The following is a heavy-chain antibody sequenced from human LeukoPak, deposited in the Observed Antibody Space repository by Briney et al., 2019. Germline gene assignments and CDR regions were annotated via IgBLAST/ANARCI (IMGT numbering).Heavy chain of an antibody. CDR2: ISGSGGNT. CDR1: GFTFSNYA. D-gene: IGHD4-23*01. Sequence: GGSLRLSCAASGFTFSNYAMSWVRQAPGKGLDWVSAISGSGGNTYYADSVKGRFTISRDNSKNTLYLQMNSLRAEDTAVYYCAKDQYGGNPQYYFDYWGQGTLVTVSS. J-gene: IGHJ4*02. CDR3: AKDQYGGNPQYYFDY. V-gene: IGHV3-23*01.